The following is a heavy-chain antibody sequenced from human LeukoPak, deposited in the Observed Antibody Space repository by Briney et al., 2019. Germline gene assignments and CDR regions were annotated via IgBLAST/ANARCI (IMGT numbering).Heavy chain of an antibody. CDR3: AKDVYSTMLNYGMDV. J-gene: IGHJ6*02. D-gene: IGHD2-8*01. V-gene: IGHV3-48*01. Sequence: GGSLRLSCAASGFTFSSYSMNWVRQAPGKGLEWVSYISSSSSTIYYADSVKGRFTISRDNAKNSLYLQMNSLRAEDTAVYYCAKDVYSTMLNYGMDVWGQGTTVTVSS. CDR2: ISSSSSTI. CDR1: GFTFSSYS.